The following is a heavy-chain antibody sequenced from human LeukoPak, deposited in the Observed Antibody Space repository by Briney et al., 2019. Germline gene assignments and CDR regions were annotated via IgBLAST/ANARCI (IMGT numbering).Heavy chain of an antibody. V-gene: IGHV3-30-3*01. CDR2: ISYDGSNK. Sequence: PGRSLRLSCAASGFTFSSYAMHWVRQAPGKGLEWVAVISYDGSNKYYADSVKGRFTISRDNSKNTLYLQMNSLRAEDTAVYYCARGSPSPHLFDYWGQGTLVTVSS. CDR1: GFTFSSYA. CDR3: ARGSPSPHLFDY. J-gene: IGHJ4*02.